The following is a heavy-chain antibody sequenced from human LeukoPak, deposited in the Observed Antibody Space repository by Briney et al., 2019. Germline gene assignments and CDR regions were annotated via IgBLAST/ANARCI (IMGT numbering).Heavy chain of an antibody. J-gene: IGHJ4*02. V-gene: IGHV3-23*01. Sequence: PGGSLRLSCAASRFTFSSYAMTWVRQAQGKGLEWVSGISAGGTKTYYADSVKGRFTISRDNAKNTLSLQMNSLRAEDTAVYYCASARGSNYGSLGDWGQGTLVTVSS. CDR2: ISAGGTKT. CDR1: RFTFSSYA. D-gene: IGHD3-10*01. CDR3: ASARGSNYGSLGD.